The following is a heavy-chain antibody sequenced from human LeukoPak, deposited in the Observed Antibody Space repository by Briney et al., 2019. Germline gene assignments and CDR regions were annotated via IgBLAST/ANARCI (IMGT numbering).Heavy chain of an antibody. J-gene: IGHJ4*02. V-gene: IGHV3-7*04. Sequence: GGSLRLSCAASGFTFSSYWMTWVRQGPGKGLEWVANIKQDGSEKYYVDPVKGRFTISRDNAKNSLYLQMNSLRAEDTAVYYCARGRTWIQLTSIQGGGQGTLVTVSS. CDR1: GFTFSSYW. D-gene: IGHD5-18*01. CDR2: IKQDGSEK. CDR3: ARGRTWIQLTSIQG.